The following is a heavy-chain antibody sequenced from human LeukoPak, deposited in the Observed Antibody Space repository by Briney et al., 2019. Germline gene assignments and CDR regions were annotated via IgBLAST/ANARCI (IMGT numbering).Heavy chain of an antibody. Sequence: SETLSLTCTVSPDSTTSNFWSWVRQPPGKGLEWIGEIHRSGSTNYHPSLQSPVTISIDTSKNQIALELSSVTAADTAVYYCAREIVGGFNPGAYWGQGTLVTVSS. CDR1: PDSTTSNF. CDR3: AREIVGGFNPGAY. V-gene: IGHV4-59*12. CDR2: IHRSGST. D-gene: IGHD1-14*01. J-gene: IGHJ4*02.